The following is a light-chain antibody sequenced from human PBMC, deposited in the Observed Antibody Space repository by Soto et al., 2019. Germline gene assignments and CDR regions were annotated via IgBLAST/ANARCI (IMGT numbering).Light chain of an antibody. V-gene: IGKV1-5*01. CDR1: QTISNW. CDR3: QQYNSTLYT. Sequence: DIQVTQSPSTLSASVGDRVTITCRASQTISNWLAWYQQKPGKAPKLLIYAASSLESGVPSRFIGSRSGTEFTLTLSSLQPDDFATYYCQQYNSTLYTFGQGTKLEIK. CDR2: AAS. J-gene: IGKJ2*01.